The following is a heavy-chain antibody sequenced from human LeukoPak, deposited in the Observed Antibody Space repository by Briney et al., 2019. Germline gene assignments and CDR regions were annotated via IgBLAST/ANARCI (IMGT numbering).Heavy chain of an antibody. Sequence: GGSLRLSCAASGFTFSSYGIHWVRLAPGKGLEWVAVISDDGTRKYYADSVQGRFTISRDNSKNTLYLQMNSLRAEDTAVYYCAKDINYQNWGPGRAFDIWGQGTMVTVSS. D-gene: IGHD7-27*01. J-gene: IGHJ3*02. CDR3: AKDINYQNWGPGRAFDI. CDR1: GFTFSSYG. V-gene: IGHV3-30*18. CDR2: ISDDGTRK.